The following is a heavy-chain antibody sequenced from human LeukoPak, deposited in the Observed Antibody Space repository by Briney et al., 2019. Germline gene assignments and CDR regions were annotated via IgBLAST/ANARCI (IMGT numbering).Heavy chain of an antibody. CDR1: GFTFSSYA. CDR2: ISYDGSNK. Sequence: QPGGSLRLSCAASGFTFSSYAMHWVRQAPGKGLEWVAVISYDGSNKYYADSVKGRFTISRDNSKNTLYLQMNSLRAEDTAVYYCARIMVRGVSAHNLVDYWGQGTLVTVSS. CDR3: ARIMVRGVSAHNLVDY. J-gene: IGHJ4*02. V-gene: IGHV3-30-3*01. D-gene: IGHD3-10*01.